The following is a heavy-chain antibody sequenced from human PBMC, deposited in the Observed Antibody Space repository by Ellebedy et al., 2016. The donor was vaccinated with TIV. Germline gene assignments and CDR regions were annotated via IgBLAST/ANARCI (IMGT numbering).Heavy chain of an antibody. Sequence: AASVKVSCKASGYTFTGYYMHWVRQAPGQGLEWMGWINPNSGGTNYAQKFQGWVTMTRDTSISTAYMELSRLRSDVTAVYYCALMSEAGVNLDYWGQGTLVTVSS. V-gene: IGHV1-2*04. CDR1: GYTFTGYY. D-gene: IGHD1-14*01. J-gene: IGHJ4*02. CDR2: INPNSGGT. CDR3: ALMSEAGVNLDY.